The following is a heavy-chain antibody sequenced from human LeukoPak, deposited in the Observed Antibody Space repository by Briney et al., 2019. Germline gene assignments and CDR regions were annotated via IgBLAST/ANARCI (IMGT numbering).Heavy chain of an antibody. D-gene: IGHD3-10*02. CDR2: IYSGGST. CDR1: GFTVSSNY. J-gene: IGHJ6*04. V-gene: IGHV3-53*01. CDR3: AELGITMIGGV. Sequence: GGSLRLSCAASGFTVSSNYMSWVRQAPGKGLEWVSVIYSGGSTYYADSVKGRFTISRDNSKNTLYLQMNSLRAEDTAVYYCAELGITMIGGVWGKGTTVTVSS.